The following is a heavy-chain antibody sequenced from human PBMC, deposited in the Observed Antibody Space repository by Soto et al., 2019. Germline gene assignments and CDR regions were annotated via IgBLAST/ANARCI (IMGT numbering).Heavy chain of an antibody. CDR1: RFTFSSYA. D-gene: IGHD3-3*01. CDR3: ARSNREYYDFWSGYYTPDY. V-gene: IGHV3-30-3*01. CDR2: ISYDGSNK. Sequence: GGSLRLSCVASRFTFSSYAMHWVRQAPGKGLEWVAVISYDGSNKFYADSVKGRFTISRDNSKDTLFLQMNSLQAEDTAVYYCARSNREYYDFWSGYYTPDYWGQGTLVTVSS. J-gene: IGHJ4*02.